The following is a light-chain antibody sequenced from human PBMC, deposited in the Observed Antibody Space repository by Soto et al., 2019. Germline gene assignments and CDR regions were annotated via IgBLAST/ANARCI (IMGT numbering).Light chain of an antibody. CDR2: AAS. V-gene: IGKV1-12*01. CDR3: QQANSFPLT. CDR1: QDVSNW. Sequence: DIQRTQSPSSVSASVGDSVTITCRASQDVSNWLAWYQQTQGKAPNLXIYAASTLPSGVPSRFSGTGSGTDFTLTISSLQPEDFATSYCQQANSFPLTFGQGTRLEIK. J-gene: IGKJ5*01.